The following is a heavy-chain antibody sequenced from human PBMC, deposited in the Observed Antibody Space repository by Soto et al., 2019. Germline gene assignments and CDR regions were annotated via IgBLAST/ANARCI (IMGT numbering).Heavy chain of an antibody. V-gene: IGHV1-18*01. CDR3: ATRSPAFDY. J-gene: IGHJ4*02. CDR1: GYTFTSYG. Sequence: QVQLVQSGPEVKKPGASVKVSCKTSGYTFTSYGISWVRQAPGQGLEWMGWITTDKGKTTYAQKFQGRVTMTTDTSTSTAYMELRSLRSDDTAMYYSATRSPAFDYWGQGTLVTVSS. CDR2: ITTDKGKT.